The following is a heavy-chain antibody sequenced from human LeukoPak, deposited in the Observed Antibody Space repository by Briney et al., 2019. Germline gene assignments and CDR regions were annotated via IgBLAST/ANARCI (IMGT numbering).Heavy chain of an antibody. CDR2: IYYSGST. V-gene: IGHV4-59*08. J-gene: IGHJ4*02. Sequence: SETLSLTCTVSGGSISSYYWSWIRRPPGKGLEWIGYIYYSGSTNYNPSLKSRVTISVDTSKNQFSLKLSSVTAADTAVYYYASSRRDDPFDYWGQGTLVTVSS. CDR3: ASSRRDDPFDY. D-gene: IGHD2/OR15-2a*01. CDR1: GGSISSYY.